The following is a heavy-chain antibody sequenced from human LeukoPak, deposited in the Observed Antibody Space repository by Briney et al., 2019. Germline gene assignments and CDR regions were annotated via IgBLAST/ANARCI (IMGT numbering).Heavy chain of an antibody. V-gene: IGHV3-23*01. CDR3: AREGLDY. Sequence: GGSLRLSCAASGFTFSTYAMTWVRQAPGKGLEWVSVISGSGGNIKYADSVKGRFTISRDNAKNSLYLQMNSLRAEDTAVYYCAREGLDYWGQGTLVTVSS. CDR2: ISGSGGNI. CDR1: GFTFSTYA. J-gene: IGHJ4*02.